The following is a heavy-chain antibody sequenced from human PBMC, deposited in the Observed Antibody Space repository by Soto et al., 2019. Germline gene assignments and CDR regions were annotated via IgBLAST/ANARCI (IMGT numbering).Heavy chain of an antibody. J-gene: IGHJ6*02. Sequence: GGSLRLSCAASGFTFSSYGMHWVRQAPGKGLEWVAVIWYDGSNKYYADSVKGRFTISRDNSKNTLYLQMNSLRAEDTAVHYCARGGSSGGHNREYYYYGMDLWGQGTTVTVSS. CDR1: GFTFSSYG. CDR3: ARGGSSGGHNREYYYYGMDL. D-gene: IGHD6-19*01. CDR2: IWYDGSNK. V-gene: IGHV3-33*01.